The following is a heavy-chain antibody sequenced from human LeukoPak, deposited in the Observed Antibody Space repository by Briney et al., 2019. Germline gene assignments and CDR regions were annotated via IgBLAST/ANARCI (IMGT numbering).Heavy chain of an antibody. CDR3: ARDLEQLVPSPENYFDY. CDR1: GFTFSSYW. CDR2: IKQDGSEK. Sequence: PGGSLRLSCAASGFTFSSYWMSWVRQAPGKGLEWVANIKQDGSEKYYVDSVKGRFTISRDNAKNSLYLQMNSLRAEDTAVYYCARDLEQLVPSPENYFDYWGQGTLVTVSS. V-gene: IGHV3-7*01. J-gene: IGHJ4*02. D-gene: IGHD6-13*01.